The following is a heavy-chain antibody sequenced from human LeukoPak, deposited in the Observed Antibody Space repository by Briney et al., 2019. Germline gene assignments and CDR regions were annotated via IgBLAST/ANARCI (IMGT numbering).Heavy chain of an antibody. Sequence: GESLKISCKVSGYSFTSFWIGWVRQVPGKGLELMGRIDPSDSYTDYSPSFQGHVTISCDKSISTAYLQWSSLKASDTAMYYCARLSRGDYYGSGRHLDYWGQGALVSVSS. CDR1: GYSFTSFW. D-gene: IGHD3-10*01. V-gene: IGHV5-10-1*01. CDR2: IDPSDSYT. J-gene: IGHJ4*02. CDR3: ARLSRGDYYGSGRHLDY.